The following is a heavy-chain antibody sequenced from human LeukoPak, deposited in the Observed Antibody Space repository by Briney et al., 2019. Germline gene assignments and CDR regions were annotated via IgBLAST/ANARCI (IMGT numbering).Heavy chain of an antibody. CDR2: INPTGGST. J-gene: IGHJ5*02. V-gene: IGHV1-46*01. CDR1: GYTFTSYY. Sequence: VASVTVSCKASGYTFTSYYMHWVRQAPGQGLEWMGLINPTGGSTGYAQKFQGRVTITRDMSTSTDYMELSSLRSEDTAIYYCARDNSVGDNAWWFDPWGQGTLVTVSS. CDR3: ARDNSVGDNAWWFDP. D-gene: IGHD1-26*01.